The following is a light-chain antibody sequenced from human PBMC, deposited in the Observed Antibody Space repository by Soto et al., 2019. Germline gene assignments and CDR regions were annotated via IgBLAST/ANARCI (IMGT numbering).Light chain of an antibody. CDR3: QQYNNWPPLT. J-gene: IGKJ4*01. CDR2: AAS. CDR1: QSVNSN. Sequence: EIVMTQSPATLSVSPGGRATLSCRASQSVNSNLAWYQQKPGQSPRLLIYAASTRATGIPARFSGSGSGTEFTLTISSLQSEDFAVYYCQQYNNWPPLTFGGGTKVEIK. V-gene: IGKV3-15*01.